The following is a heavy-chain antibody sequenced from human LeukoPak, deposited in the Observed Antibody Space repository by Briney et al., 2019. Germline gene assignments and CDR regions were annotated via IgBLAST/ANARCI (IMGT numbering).Heavy chain of an antibody. V-gene: IGHV3-30*18. CDR3: AKTQGSSWYGADY. D-gene: IGHD6-13*01. J-gene: IGHJ4*02. CDR1: GFTFSGNG. Sequence: GGSLRLSCAASGFTFSGNGMDGVRQAPGKGLGWGALISYDGSNKYHADSVKGRFTISRNNSKNTLYLQMNSLRVADTAVYYCAKTQGSSWYGADYWGQGTLVTVSS. CDR2: ISYDGSNK.